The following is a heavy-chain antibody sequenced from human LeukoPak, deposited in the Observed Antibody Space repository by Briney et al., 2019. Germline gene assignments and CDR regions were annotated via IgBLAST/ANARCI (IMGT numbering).Heavy chain of an antibody. D-gene: IGHD5-18*01. CDR3: ARDGQLDAFDI. CDR2: IYYSGST. V-gene: IGHV4-59*01. J-gene: IGHJ3*02. Sequence: SETLSLTCTVSGGSMSSYYWSWIRQPPGKGLEWIGYIYYSGSTNYNPSLKSRVTISVDTSKNQFSLKLSSVTAADTAVYYCARDGQLDAFDIWGQGTMVTVSS. CDR1: GGSMSSYY.